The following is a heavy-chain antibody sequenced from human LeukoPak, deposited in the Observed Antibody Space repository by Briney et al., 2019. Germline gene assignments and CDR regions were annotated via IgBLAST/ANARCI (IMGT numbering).Heavy chain of an antibody. CDR2: TYYRSKWYN. Sequence: PSQTLSLTCAISGDSISSNSAGWSWIRQSPSRGLEWLGTTYYRSKWYNHYAVSLKSRIAITPDTSKNQFSLQLSSVTPEDTAVYYCARDTQQSLDNWFDPWGQGTLVTVSS. D-gene: IGHD6-13*01. J-gene: IGHJ5*02. CDR1: GDSISSNSAG. CDR3: ARDTQQSLDNWFDP. V-gene: IGHV6-1*01.